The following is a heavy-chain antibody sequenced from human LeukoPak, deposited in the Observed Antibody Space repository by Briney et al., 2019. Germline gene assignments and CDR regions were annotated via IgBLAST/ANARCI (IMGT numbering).Heavy chain of an antibody. CDR2: IYYSGST. CDR3: ARAHSSGRIYDS. Sequence: SETLSLTCTVSGGSISSYYWSWIRQPPGNGLEWIGYIYYSGSTSYNPSLKSRVTISVDTSKNQISLKLSSVTAADTAVYYCARAHSSGRIYDSWGQGTLVTVSS. J-gene: IGHJ4*02. V-gene: IGHV4-59*13. CDR1: GGSISSYY. D-gene: IGHD6-25*01.